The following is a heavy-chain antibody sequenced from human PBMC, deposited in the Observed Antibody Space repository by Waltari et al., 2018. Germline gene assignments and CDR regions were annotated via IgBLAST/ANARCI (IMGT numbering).Heavy chain of an antibody. CDR2: SHRSGRT. D-gene: IGHD2-15*01. Sequence: QLQLQESGPGLVKPSGTLSLTSTVSGDSLSGNNWWSWVRQSPEKGLEWIGQSHRSGRTNYNPSLESRATISIDTANNQFSLKLTSTTAADTAVYYCARDRGRGLYLDSWGQGTLVTVSP. J-gene: IGHJ4*02. CDR3: ARDRGRGLYLDS. CDR1: GDSLSGNNW. V-gene: IGHV4-4*02.